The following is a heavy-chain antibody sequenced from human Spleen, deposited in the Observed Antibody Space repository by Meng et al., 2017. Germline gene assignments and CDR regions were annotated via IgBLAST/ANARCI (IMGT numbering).Heavy chain of an antibody. Sequence: SETLSLTCAVSGYSINGSYNWGWIRQSPGKGLEWIGSIYQSGSTYYNPSLKSRVTMSADTSKNQFSLKLSSVTAEDTAVYYCAGDPISERPDYWGQGALVTVSS. J-gene: IGHJ4*02. CDR2: IYQSGST. D-gene: IGHD1-1*01. CDR1: GYSINGSYN. V-gene: IGHV4-38-2*02. CDR3: AGDPISERPDY.